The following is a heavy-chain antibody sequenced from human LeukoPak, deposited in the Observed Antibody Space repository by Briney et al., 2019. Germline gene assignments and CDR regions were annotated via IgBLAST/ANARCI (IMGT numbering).Heavy chain of an antibody. CDR1: GGSISSGSYY. V-gene: IGHV4-61*02. CDR3: ARARLKSDLDAFDI. D-gene: IGHD3-3*01. CDR2: IYTSGST. Sequence: SETLSLTCTASGGSISSGSYYWSWIRQPAGKGLEWIGRIYTSGSTNYNPSLKSRVTISVDTSKNQFSLKLSSVTAADTAVYYCARARLKSDLDAFDIWGQGTMVTVSS. J-gene: IGHJ3*02.